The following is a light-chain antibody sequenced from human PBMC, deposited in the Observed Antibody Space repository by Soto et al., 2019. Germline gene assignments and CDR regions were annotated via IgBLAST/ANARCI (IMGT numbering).Light chain of an antibody. Sequence: EIVLTQSPGTLSLSPGDRATLSCRASESVTFNYLAWYLQRPGQAPRLLIFGASSRATGIPDRFSGSGSGTDFTLTISRLEPEDFAVYYCQQYGNSPSITFGQGTRLEIK. CDR1: ESVTFNY. V-gene: IGKV3-20*01. J-gene: IGKJ5*01. CDR3: QQYGNSPSIT. CDR2: GAS.